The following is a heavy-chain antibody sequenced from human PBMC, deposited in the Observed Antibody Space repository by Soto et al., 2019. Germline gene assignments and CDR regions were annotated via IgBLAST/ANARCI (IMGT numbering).Heavy chain of an antibody. Sequence: QVQLVQSGAEVKKPGSSVKVSCKASGGTFSSYAISWVRQAPGQGLEWMGGIIPIIGTANYGQKFQGRVRITADEATSTAYMELSSLRSEDTAVNYCARDPGGSYRYPFDPWGQGTLVTVSS. CDR1: GGTFSSYA. CDR3: ARDPGGSYRYPFDP. J-gene: IGHJ5*02. D-gene: IGHD3-16*02. V-gene: IGHV1-69*01. CDR2: IIPIIGTA.